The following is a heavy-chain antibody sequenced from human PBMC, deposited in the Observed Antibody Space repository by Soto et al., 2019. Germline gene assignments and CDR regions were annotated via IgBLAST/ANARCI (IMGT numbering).Heavy chain of an antibody. CDR3: ARGNPFNFAGFDV. Sequence: QAHLEQSGAELKRPGASVKVSCKASGYTFSDFDINWLRQASGQGPEWMGWMNAKSGDTFFPQRFQGKFNMTEDTSLSTAYMEVGSLTSDDTAIYYCARGNPFNFAGFDVWGQGTTVAVSS. V-gene: IGHV1-8*01. CDR2: MNAKSGDT. D-gene: IGHD6-25*01. J-gene: IGHJ6*02. CDR1: GYTFSDFD.